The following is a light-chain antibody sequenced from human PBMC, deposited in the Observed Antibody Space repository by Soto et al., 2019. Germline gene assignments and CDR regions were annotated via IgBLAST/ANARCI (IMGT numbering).Light chain of an antibody. Sequence: DIQMTQSPSTLSGSVGDRVTITCRASQTISSWLDWYQQKPGKAPKLLIYKASTLKSGVPSRFSGSGSGTEFTLTISSLQPDDFATYYCQQYNSYSEAFGQGTKVDIK. CDR2: KAS. CDR1: QTISSW. J-gene: IGKJ1*01. CDR3: QQYNSYSEA. V-gene: IGKV1-5*03.